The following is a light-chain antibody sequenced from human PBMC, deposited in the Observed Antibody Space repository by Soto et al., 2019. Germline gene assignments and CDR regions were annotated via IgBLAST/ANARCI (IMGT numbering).Light chain of an antibody. CDR3: SSFTDTGTVM. Sequence: QSALTQPASVSGSPGQSFTIPCTGSSSDVGAYHSVSWYQQHPGKAPKLIIFDVSNRPSGVSNRFSGSKSGNTASLTISGRQAEDEGDYYCSSFTDTGTVMFGGGTKLTVL. CDR2: DVS. V-gene: IGLV2-14*03. CDR1: SSDVGAYHS. J-gene: IGLJ3*02.